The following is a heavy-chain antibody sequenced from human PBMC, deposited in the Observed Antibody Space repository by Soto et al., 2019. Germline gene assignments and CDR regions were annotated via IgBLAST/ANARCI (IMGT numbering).Heavy chain of an antibody. J-gene: IGHJ4*02. CDR2: INHSGST. Sequence: QVQLQQWGAGLLKPSETLSLTCAVYGGSFSGYYWSWIRQPPGKGLEWIGEINHSGSTNYNPSLKSRVTISVDTSKNQFSLKLSSVAAEDTAVYYCARGFGRMATRHDYWGQGTLVTVSS. V-gene: IGHV4-34*01. D-gene: IGHD5-12*01. CDR1: GGSFSGYY. CDR3: ARGFGRMATRHDY.